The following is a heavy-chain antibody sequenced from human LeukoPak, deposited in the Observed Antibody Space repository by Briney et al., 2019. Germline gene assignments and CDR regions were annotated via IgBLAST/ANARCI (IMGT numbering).Heavy chain of an antibody. Sequence: SETLSLTCTVSGGSISSYYWSWIRQPPGKGLEWIGYIYYSGGTNYNPSLKSRVTISVDTSKNQFSLKLSSVTAADTAVYYCARISYSSGQIDYWGQGTLVTVSS. D-gene: IGHD6-19*01. CDR2: IYYSGGT. J-gene: IGHJ4*02. CDR1: GGSISSYY. V-gene: IGHV4-59*08. CDR3: ARISYSSGQIDY.